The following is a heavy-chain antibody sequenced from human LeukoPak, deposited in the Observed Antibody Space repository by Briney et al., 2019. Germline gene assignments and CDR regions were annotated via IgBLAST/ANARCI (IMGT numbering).Heavy chain of an antibody. J-gene: IGHJ3*02. CDR3: ARGNSGYDPMAPFDI. D-gene: IGHD5-12*01. CDR1: GFTVSSNY. CDR2: IYSGGST. Sequence: PGGSLRLSCAASGFTVSSNYMSWVRQAPGKGLEWVSVIYSGGSTYYADSVKGRFTISRHNSKNTLYLQMNSLRAEDTAVYYCARGNSGYDPMAPFDIWGQGTMVTVSS. V-gene: IGHV3-53*04.